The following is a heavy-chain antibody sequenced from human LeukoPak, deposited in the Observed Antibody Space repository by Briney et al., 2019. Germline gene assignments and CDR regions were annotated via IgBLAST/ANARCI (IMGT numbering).Heavy chain of an antibody. V-gene: IGHV3-23*01. Sequence: PAESLCLTCAASGCTFSSYSMSWVRQAPGKGLEWVSAISYSGGSTYYADSVKGRFTISRDNSKNTLYLQMNSLRAEDTAVYYCAKPTWYSYDAFDIWGQGTMVTVSS. CDR1: GCTFSSYS. D-gene: IGHD2-21*02. CDR3: AKPTWYSYDAFDI. CDR2: ISYSGGST. J-gene: IGHJ3*02.